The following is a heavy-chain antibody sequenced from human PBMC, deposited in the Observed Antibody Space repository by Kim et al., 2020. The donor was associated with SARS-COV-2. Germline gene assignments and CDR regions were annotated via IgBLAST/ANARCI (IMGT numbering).Heavy chain of an antibody. CDR3: ARHGVSRGWDWVDP. V-gene: IGHV4-59*08. CDR2: IYYDGRT. CDR1: GGSINTYY. D-gene: IGHD6-19*01. J-gene: IGHJ5*02. Sequence: SETLSLTCTVSGGSINTYYWSWIRQPPGKGLEWIGYIYYDGRTKYSPSLKSRVTISIDTSKMQFSLMLPSVTAADTAVYYCARHGVSRGWDWVDPGGQGT.